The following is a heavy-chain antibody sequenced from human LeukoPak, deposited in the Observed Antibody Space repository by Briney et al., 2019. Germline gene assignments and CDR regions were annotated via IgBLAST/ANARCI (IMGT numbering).Heavy chain of an antibody. CDR3: AREGVRDGYADY. CDR1: GGSFSGYY. V-gene: IGHV4-30-4*01. D-gene: IGHD5-24*01. CDR2: IYYSGST. Sequence: PSETLSVTCAVYGGSFSGYYWSWIRQPPGKGLEWIGYIYYSGSTYYNPSLKSRVTISVDTSKNQFSLKLSSVTAADTAVYYCAREGVRDGYADYWGQGTLVTVSS. J-gene: IGHJ4*02.